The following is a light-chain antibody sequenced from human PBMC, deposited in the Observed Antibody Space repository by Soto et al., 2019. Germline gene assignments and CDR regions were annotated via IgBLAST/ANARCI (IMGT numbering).Light chain of an antibody. CDR1: SSDVGGYTY. Sequence: QSALTQPASVSGSPRQSITISCTGASSDVGGYTYVSWYQQHPGKAPKLMIYEVNNRPSGVSNRFSGSKSGNTASLTISGPQAEDEADYYCSSYTSSSPLYVFGTGTKVTVL. CDR2: EVN. V-gene: IGLV2-14*01. CDR3: SSYTSSSPLYV. J-gene: IGLJ1*01.